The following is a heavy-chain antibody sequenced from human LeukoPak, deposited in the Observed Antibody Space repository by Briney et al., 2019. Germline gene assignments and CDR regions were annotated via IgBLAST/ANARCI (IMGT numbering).Heavy chain of an antibody. CDR3: AREDGIVGASSAFDV. CDR1: GFSFSTYS. CDR2: IDGRSNYK. Sequence: GESLRLSCAASGFSFSTYSMHWVRQAPGKGLEWVSSIDGRSNYKYYADSVKGRFTISRDNAQSSLFLQMNSLRAEDTALYYCAREDGIVGASSAFDVWGKGTMVTVS. V-gene: IGHV3-21*01. D-gene: IGHD1-26*01. J-gene: IGHJ3*01.